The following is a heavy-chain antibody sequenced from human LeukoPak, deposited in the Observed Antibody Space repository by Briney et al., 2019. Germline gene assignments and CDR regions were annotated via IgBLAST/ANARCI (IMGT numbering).Heavy chain of an antibody. CDR3: ARDYIVHTGVVAFDI. J-gene: IGHJ3*02. Sequence: PSETLSLTCSVSGGLISSYFWSWLREPAGKGLEWVGHIYDGEKTNYNPSLRGRATISVDTSSNQFSLELRSVTAADTVVYYCARDYIVHTGVVAFDIWGEGRMVTVSS. CDR2: IYDGEKT. CDR1: GGLISSYF. V-gene: IGHV4-4*07. D-gene: IGHD5-12*01.